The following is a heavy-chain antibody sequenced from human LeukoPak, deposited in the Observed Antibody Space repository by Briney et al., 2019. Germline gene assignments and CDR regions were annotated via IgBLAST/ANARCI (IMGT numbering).Heavy chain of an antibody. V-gene: IGHV4-59*01. CDR3: ARGWGYGGNYQSDGMDV. CDR1: GGSISSYY. CDR2: IYYSGST. Sequence: SETLSLTCTVSGGSISSYYWSWIRQPLGKGLEWIGYIYYSGSTNYNPSLKSRVTISVDTSKNQFSLKLSSVTAADTAVYYCARGWGYGGNYQSDGMDVWGQGTTVTVSS. J-gene: IGHJ6*02. D-gene: IGHD4-23*01.